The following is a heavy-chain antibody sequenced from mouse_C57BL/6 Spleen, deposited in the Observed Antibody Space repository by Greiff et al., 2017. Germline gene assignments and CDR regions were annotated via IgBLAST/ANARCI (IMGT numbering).Heavy chain of an antibody. Sequence: QVQLQQSGAELVKPGASVKMSCKASGYTFTTYPIEWMKQNHGKSLEWIGNFHPYNDDTKYNEKFKGKATLTVEKSSSTVYLQLSRLTSDDSAVYYSARGDDYDAYFDYWGQGTTLTVSS. CDR3: ARGDDYDAYFDY. J-gene: IGHJ2*01. CDR2: FHPYNDDT. V-gene: IGHV1-47*01. D-gene: IGHD2-4*01. CDR1: GYTFTTYP.